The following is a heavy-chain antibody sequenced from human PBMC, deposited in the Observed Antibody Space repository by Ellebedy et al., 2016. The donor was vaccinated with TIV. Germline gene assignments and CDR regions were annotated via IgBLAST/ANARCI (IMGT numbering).Heavy chain of an antibody. CDR1: GGTLRRYG. D-gene: IGHD4-17*01. V-gene: IGHV1-69*04. J-gene: IGHJ4*02. CDR2: IIPIVGIT. Sequence: AASVKVSCKASGGTLRRYGISWVRQAPGLGLEWMGRIIPIVGITIYAQKFQDRVTITEDNFTNTVYMEMSSLRSEDTAVYYCAADYGDYIIEDWGQGTLITVSS. CDR3: AADYGDYIIED.